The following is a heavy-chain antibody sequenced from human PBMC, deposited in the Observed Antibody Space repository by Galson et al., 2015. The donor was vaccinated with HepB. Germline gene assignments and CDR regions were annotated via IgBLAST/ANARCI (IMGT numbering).Heavy chain of an antibody. V-gene: IGHV3-30*14. CDR2: ISYDGNNI. CDR1: VFTFSRYA. J-gene: IGHJ4*02. D-gene: IGHD3-10*01. Sequence: SLRLSCAASVFTFSRYALHWVRQSPGKGPEWVAIISYDGNNIYYADSVKGRFTVSRDNSKNMLFLQMDSLRTEDTAVYYCARAGSDSDLFFESWGQGTLVSVSS. CDR3: ARAGSDSDLFFES.